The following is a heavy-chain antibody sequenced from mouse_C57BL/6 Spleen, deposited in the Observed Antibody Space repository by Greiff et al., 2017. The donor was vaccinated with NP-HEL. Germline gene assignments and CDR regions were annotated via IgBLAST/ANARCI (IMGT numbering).Heavy chain of an antibody. Sequence: VQLKQSVAELVRPGASVKLSCTASGFNIKNTYMHWVKQRPEQGLEWIGRIDPANGNTKYAPKFQGKATITADTSSNTAYLQLSSLTSEDTAIYYCARGRQLRLRSYAMDYWGQGTSVTVSS. CDR3: ARGRQLRLRSYAMDY. V-gene: IGHV14-3*01. J-gene: IGHJ4*01. D-gene: IGHD3-2*02. CDR1: GFNIKNTY. CDR2: IDPANGNT.